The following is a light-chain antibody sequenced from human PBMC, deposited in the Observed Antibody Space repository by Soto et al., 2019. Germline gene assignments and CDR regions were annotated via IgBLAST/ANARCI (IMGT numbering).Light chain of an antibody. V-gene: IGLV1-44*01. Sequence: QPVLTQPPSASGTPGQRVAICCSGSSSNIGDNTVHWYQQLPGTAPKLLIYNNDRRPSGVPDRFSGSKSGTSASLAISGLQSEDEADYFCSTWDDSLNGWVFGGGTKLTVL. CDR3: STWDDSLNGWV. CDR1: SSNIGDNT. J-gene: IGLJ3*02. CDR2: NND.